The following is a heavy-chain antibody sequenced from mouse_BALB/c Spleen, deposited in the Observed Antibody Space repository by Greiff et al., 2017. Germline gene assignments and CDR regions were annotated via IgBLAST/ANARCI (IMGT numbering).Heavy chain of an antibody. CDR3: ARPAYGNYNYYAMDY. D-gene: IGHD2-1*01. CDR2: INPSTGYT. V-gene: IGHV1-7*01. J-gene: IGHJ4*01. Sequence: QVQLQQSGAELAKPGASVKMSCKASGYTFTSYWMHWVKQRPGQGLEWIGYINPSTGYTEYNQKFKDKATLTADKSSSTAYMQLSSLTSEDSAVYYCARPAYGNYNYYAMDYWGQGTSVTVSS. CDR1: GYTFTSYW.